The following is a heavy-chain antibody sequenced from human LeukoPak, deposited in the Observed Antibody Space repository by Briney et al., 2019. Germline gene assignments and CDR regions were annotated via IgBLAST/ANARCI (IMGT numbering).Heavy chain of an antibody. J-gene: IGHJ4*02. Sequence: PSETLSLTCAVSGYSISSGYYWGWIRQPPGKGLEWIGSIYHSGSTYYNPSLKSRVTISVDTSKNQFSLKLSSVTAADTAVYYCASWLRRYFDYWGQGTLVTVSS. CDR3: ASWLRRYFDY. CDR2: IYHSGST. D-gene: IGHD5-12*01. CDR1: GYSISSGYY. V-gene: IGHV4-38-2*01.